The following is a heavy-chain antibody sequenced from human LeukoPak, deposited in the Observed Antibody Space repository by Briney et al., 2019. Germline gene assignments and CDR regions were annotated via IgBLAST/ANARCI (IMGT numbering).Heavy chain of an antibody. D-gene: IGHD1-26*01. V-gene: IGHV3-30*03. CDR1: GFTFSSYG. J-gene: IGHJ6*02. Sequence: GRSLRLSCAASGFTFSSYGMHWVRQAPGKGLEWVAVISYDGSNKYYADSVKGRFTISRDNSKNTLYLQMNSLRAEDTAVYYYARVMGGSSYYYYGMDVWGQGTTVTVSS. CDR2: ISYDGSNK. CDR3: ARVMGGSSYYYYGMDV.